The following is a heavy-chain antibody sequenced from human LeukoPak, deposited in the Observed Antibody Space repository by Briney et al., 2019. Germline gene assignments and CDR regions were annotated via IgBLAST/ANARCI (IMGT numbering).Heavy chain of an antibody. D-gene: IGHD6-19*01. J-gene: IGHJ4*02. CDR3: ARRNRIAVAGLNY. CDR1: GGSFSGYY. Sequence: SETLSLTCAVYGGSFSGYYWGWIRQPPGKGLEWIGEINHSGSTNYNPSLKSRVTISVDTSKNQFSLKLSSVTAADTAVYYCARRNRIAVAGLNYWGQGTLVTVSS. CDR2: INHSGST. V-gene: IGHV4-34*01.